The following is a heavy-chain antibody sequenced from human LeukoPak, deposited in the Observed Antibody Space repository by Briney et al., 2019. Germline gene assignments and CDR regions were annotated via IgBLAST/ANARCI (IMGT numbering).Heavy chain of an antibody. D-gene: IGHD2-15*01. CDR1: GFTFGSYA. V-gene: IGHV3-23*01. CDR3: AKSTLGYCSGGSCFHFDY. Sequence: PGGSLRLSCAASGFTFGSYAMGWVRQAPGEGLEWVSAISTGGDRTYYADSVKGRFTISRDNSKNTLYLQMNSLRAEDTAVYYCAKSTLGYCSGGSCFHFDYWGQGTLVTVSS. CDR2: ISTGGDRT. J-gene: IGHJ4*02.